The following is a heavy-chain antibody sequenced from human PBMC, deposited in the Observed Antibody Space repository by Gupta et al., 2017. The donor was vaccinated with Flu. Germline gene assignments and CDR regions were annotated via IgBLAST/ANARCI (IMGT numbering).Heavy chain of an antibody. J-gene: IGHJ6*02. V-gene: IGHV3-49*03. D-gene: IGHD1-7*01. Sequence: EVQLVVSGGGLVQPGRSLRLACTASGFTFGDYAMGWFRQAPGKGLEWVGFIRSKAYGGTTEYAASVKGRFTISRDDSKSIAYLQMNSLKTEDTAVYYCTSSGTTAYYYGMDVWGQGTTVTVSS. CDR1: GFTFGDYA. CDR2: IRSKAYGGTT. CDR3: TSSGTTAYYYGMDV.